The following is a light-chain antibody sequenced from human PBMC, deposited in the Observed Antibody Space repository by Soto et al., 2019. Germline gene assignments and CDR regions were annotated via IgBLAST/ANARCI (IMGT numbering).Light chain of an antibody. J-gene: IGLJ1*01. CDR1: SSDVGGFNY. CDR3: ISYTSGSTLGV. V-gene: IGLV2-14*01. CDR2: DVS. Sequence: QSALTQPASVSGSPGQSITISCTGTSSDVGGFNYVSWYQQHPGKAPKLMIYDVSNRPSGVAIRFSDSKSGNTASLAISGLQAEDEADYYNISYTSGSTLGVFGTGTKLTVL.